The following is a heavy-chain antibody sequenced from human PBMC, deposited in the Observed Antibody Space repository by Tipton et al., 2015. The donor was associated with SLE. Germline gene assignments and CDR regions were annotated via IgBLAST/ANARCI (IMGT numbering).Heavy chain of an antibody. CDR1: GGPTSSYY. CDR3: ARGDDSIWGSYRHPLL. Sequence: TLSLTCTVSGGPTSSYYWGWVRQPPGKGLEWLGQIYHTGSTRHNPSLKSRVTVSVDRSKNQFSLTLYSVTAADTAVYYCARGDDSIWGSYRHPLLWGQGILVTVSS. D-gene: IGHD3-16*02. CDR2: IYHTGST. J-gene: IGHJ1*01. V-gene: IGHV4-59*12.